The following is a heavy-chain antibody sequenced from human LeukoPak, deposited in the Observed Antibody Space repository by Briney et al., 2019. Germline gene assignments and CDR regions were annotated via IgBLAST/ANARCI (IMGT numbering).Heavy chain of an antibody. V-gene: IGHV3-7*05. J-gene: IGHJ4*02. D-gene: IGHD2-15*01. CDR2: IKQDGSEK. CDR3: ARDRSVGYCSGGSCYYFDY. Sequence: GGSLRLSCAASGSTFSSYWMSWVLQAPGKGLEGLANIKQDGSEKYYVDSVKGRFTISRDTDKNSMFLQLSSLRAEDTAVYYCARDRSVGYCSGGSCYYFDYWGQGTLVTVSS. CDR1: GSTFSSYW.